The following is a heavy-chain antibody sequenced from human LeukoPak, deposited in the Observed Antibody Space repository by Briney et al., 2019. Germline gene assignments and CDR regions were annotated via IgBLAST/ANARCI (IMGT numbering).Heavy chain of an antibody. V-gene: IGHV3-23*01. CDR3: AKNSALSSYAGLDY. CDR1: GFTFSNYG. CDR2: ISGVGGDI. J-gene: IGHJ4*02. Sequence: GGSLRLSCAASGFTFSNYGXXXXXXXXXXXXXXXXXISGVGGDIYYADFVKGRFTISRDNSESTLYLQMNSLRAEDTAVYYCAKNSALSSYAGLDYWGQGTLVTVSS. D-gene: IGHD4-17*01.